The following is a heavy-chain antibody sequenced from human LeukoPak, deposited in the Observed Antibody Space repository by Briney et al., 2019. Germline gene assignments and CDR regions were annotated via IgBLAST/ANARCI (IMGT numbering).Heavy chain of an antibody. J-gene: IGHJ6*03. CDR2: IIPIFGTA. CDR3: ARDTFLITMGYYYYYMDV. V-gene: IGHV1-69*05. D-gene: IGHD3-16*01. CDR1: GGTFSSYA. Sequence: SVKVSCKASGGTFSSYAISWVRQAPGQGLEWMGRIIPIFGTANYAQKFQGRATITTDESTSTAYMELSSLRSEDTAVYYCARDTFLITMGYYYYYMDVWGKGTTVTVSS.